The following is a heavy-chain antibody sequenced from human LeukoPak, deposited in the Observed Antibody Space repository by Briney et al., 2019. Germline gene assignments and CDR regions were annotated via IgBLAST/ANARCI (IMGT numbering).Heavy chain of an antibody. CDR3: VATSGSSTN. J-gene: IGHJ4*02. D-gene: IGHD2-2*01. V-gene: IGHV3-30-3*01. Sequence: GGSLRLSCVASGFTFSNYTMHWVRQAPGKGLERVAVVSYGGSIKYYADSVKSRLTISRDNSENTLYLQMNSLRAEDTAVYYCVATSGSSTNWGQGTLVTVSS. CDR2: VSYGGSIK. CDR1: GFTFSNYT.